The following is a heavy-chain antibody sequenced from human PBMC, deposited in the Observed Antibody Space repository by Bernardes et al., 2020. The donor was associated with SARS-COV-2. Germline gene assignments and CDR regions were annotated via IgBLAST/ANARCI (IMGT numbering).Heavy chain of an antibody. D-gene: IGHD3-10*01. CDR1: GFAFNTYG. V-gene: IGHV3-33*01. CDR2: IWYDGSNE. CDR3: ARSANNEYYYDGYFHFDL. J-gene: IGHJ2*01. Sequence: GGSLRLSCAASGFAFNTYGMHWVRQAPGQGLEWVAIIWYDGSNEYYGDSVMGRFAISRDDSKNTVYLQMHDLRDEDTAVYYCARSANNEYYYDGYFHFDLWGRGTLVTVSS.